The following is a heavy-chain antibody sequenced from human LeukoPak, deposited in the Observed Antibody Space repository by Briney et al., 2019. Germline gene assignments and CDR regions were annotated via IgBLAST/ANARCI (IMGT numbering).Heavy chain of an antibody. CDR2: ISWNGDSI. Sequence: GRSLRLSCAASGFTFDDYAMHWVRQAPGKGLEWVSGISWNGDSIGYADSVEGRFTISRDNTKNSLYLQMNSLRAEDTALYYCAKDISAGSSSGWYYFDYWGQGTLVTVSS. V-gene: IGHV3-9*01. D-gene: IGHD6-19*01. CDR3: AKDISAGSSSGWYYFDY. CDR1: GFTFDDYA. J-gene: IGHJ4*02.